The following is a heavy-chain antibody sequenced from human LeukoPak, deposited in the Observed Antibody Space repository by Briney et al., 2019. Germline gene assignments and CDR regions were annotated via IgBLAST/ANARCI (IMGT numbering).Heavy chain of an antibody. CDR1: GYTLTELS. V-gene: IGHV1-24*01. CDR2: FDPEDGET. D-gene: IGHD7-27*01. Sequence: ASVKVSCKVSGYTLTELSMHWVRQAPGKGLEWMGGFDPEDGETIYAQKFQGRVTMTEDTSTDTAYMELSSLRSEDTAVYYCATQTGDHWYFDLWGRGTLVTVSS. J-gene: IGHJ2*01. CDR3: ATQTGDHWYFDL.